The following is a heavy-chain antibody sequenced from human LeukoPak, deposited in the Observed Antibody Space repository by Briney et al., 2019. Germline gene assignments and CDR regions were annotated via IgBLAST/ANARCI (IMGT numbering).Heavy chain of an antibody. V-gene: IGHV1-18*01. CDR3: ARGGGSTANGMDV. Sequence: ASVKVSCKASGYTFSTYDFSWVRQAPGQGLEWMGWISSSNGKTNYAQILQGRVTMTTDTSTSTAYMELRSLRYDDTAVYYCARGGGSTANGMDVWGQGTTVTVSS. J-gene: IGHJ6*02. CDR2: ISSSNGKT. D-gene: IGHD2-15*01. CDR1: GYTFSTYD.